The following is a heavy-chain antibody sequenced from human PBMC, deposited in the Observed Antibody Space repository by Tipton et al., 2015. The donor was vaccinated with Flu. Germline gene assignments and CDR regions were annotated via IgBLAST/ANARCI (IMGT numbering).Heavy chain of an antibody. CDR3: AREKDGSGSEYFQH. V-gene: IGHV4-39*07. Sequence: LRLSCTVSGASISSRSYYWGWIRQPPGKGLEWIGCIYSSGSTYYNPSLKSRVTISLDTSKNQFSLKLSSVTAADTAVYYCAREKDGSGSEYFQHWGQGTLVTVSS. CDR2: IYSSGST. CDR1: GASISSRSYY. J-gene: IGHJ1*01. D-gene: IGHD6-19*01.